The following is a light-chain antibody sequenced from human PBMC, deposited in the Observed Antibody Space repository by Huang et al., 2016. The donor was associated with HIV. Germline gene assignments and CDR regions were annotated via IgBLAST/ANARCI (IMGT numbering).Light chain of an antibody. CDR2: AAS. Sequence: IQLTQSPSSLSASVGDRVTITCRASQGISSYLAWYQQKQGEAPKLLIYAASTLQSGVPSRFSGSGSGTDFTLTISSLQPEDFATYYCQQLNSYPYTFGQGTKLEIK. CDR3: QQLNSYPYT. V-gene: IGKV1-9*01. CDR1: QGISSY. J-gene: IGKJ2*01.